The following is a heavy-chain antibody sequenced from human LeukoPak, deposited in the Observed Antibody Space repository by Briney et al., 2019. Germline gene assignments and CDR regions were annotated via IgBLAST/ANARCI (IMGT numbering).Heavy chain of an antibody. CDR2: INILSNYI. J-gene: IGHJ4*02. V-gene: IGHV3-21*01. Sequence: GGSLRLSCAASGFTFISYSMNWVRQAPGKGLEWVSSINILSNYIYYADSVKGRFTISRDNAKNSLYLQMNSLRAEDTAVYYCGRDSHGRSWYYEFDYWGQGTLVTVSS. CDR1: GFTFISYS. CDR3: GRDSHGRSWYYEFDY. D-gene: IGHD6-13*01.